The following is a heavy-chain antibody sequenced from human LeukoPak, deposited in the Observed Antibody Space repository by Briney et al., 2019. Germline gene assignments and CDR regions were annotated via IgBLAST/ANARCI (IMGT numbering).Heavy chain of an antibody. V-gene: IGHV4-31*03. CDR3: ARARPALRYFDWLLPYFDY. Sequence: SETLSLTCTVSGGSISSGGYYWSWIRQHPGKGLEWIGYIYYSGSTYYNPSLKSRVTISVDTSKNQFSLKLSSVTAADTAVYYCARARPALRYFDWLLPYFDYWGQGTLVTVSS. CDR2: IYYSGST. CDR1: GGSISSGGYY. J-gene: IGHJ4*02. D-gene: IGHD3-9*01.